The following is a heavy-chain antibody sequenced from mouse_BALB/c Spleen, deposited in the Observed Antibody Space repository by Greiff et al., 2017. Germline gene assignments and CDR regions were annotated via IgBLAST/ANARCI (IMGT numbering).Heavy chain of an antibody. CDR2: ISSGGST. V-gene: IGHV5-6-5*01. Sequence: EVQGVESGGGLVKPGGSLKLSCAASGFTFSSYAMSWVRQTPEKRLEWVASISSGGSTYYPDSVKGRFTISRDNARNILYLQMSSLRSEDTAMYYGARGGDYDGYYAMDYWGQGTSVTVSS. J-gene: IGHJ4*01. CDR1: GFTFSSYA. D-gene: IGHD2-4*01. CDR3: ARGGDYDGYYAMDY.